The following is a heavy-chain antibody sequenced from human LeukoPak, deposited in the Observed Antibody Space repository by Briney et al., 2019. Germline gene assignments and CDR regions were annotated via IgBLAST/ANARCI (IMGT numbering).Heavy chain of an antibody. D-gene: IGHD3-22*01. CDR2: IYYSGST. Sequence: SETLSLTCTVSGGSISSGGYYWSWIRQHPGKGLEWIGYIYYSGSTYYNPSLKSRVTISVDTSRNQFSLKLSSVTAADTAVYYCARWVRGDSSGYLIHDAFDIWGQGTMVTVSS. J-gene: IGHJ3*02. CDR3: ARWVRGDSSGYLIHDAFDI. CDR1: GGSISSGGYY. V-gene: IGHV4-31*03.